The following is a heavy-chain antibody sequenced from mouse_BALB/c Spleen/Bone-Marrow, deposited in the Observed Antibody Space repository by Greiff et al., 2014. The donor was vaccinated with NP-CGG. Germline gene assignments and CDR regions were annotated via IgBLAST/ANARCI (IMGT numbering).Heavy chain of an antibody. D-gene: IGHD2-4*01. J-gene: IGHJ2*01. CDR1: GFTFSSYA. Sequence: EVQLQQSGGGLVKPGGSLKLSCAASGFTFSSYAMSWVRQTPEKRLEWVASISSGGSTYYPDSVKGRFTISRDNARNILYLQMSSLRSEDTAMYYSARDDYDDQYYFDYWGQGTTLTVSS. CDR2: ISSGGST. V-gene: IGHV5-6-5*01. CDR3: ARDDYDDQYYFDY.